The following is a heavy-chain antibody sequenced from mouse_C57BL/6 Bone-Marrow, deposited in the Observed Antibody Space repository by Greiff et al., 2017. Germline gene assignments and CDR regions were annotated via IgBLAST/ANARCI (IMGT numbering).Heavy chain of an antibody. J-gene: IGHJ3*01. CDR3: ARETFDGGFAY. V-gene: IGHV5-16*01. Sequence: EVKLMESEGGLVQPGSSMKLSCTASGFTFSDYYMAWVRQVPEKGLEWVANINYDGSSTYYLDSLKSRFIISRDNAKNILYLQMSSLKSEDTATYYYARETFDGGFAYWGQGTLVTVSA. CDR1: GFTFSDYY. CDR2: INYDGSST.